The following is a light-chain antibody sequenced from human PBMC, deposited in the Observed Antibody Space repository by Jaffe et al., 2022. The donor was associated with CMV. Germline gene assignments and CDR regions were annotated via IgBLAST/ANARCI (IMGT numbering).Light chain of an antibody. J-gene: IGLJ2*01. CDR3: SSYAVTNNAHVV. CDR1: SSDVGGYNY. V-gene: IGLV2-8*01. CDR2: EVS. Sequence: QSALTQPPSASGSPGQSVTISCTGTSSDVGGYNYVSWHQQHPGKAPKLMIYEVSKRPSGVPDRFSGSKSGNTASLTVSGLQAEDEADYYCSSYAVTNNAHVVFGGGTKLTVL.